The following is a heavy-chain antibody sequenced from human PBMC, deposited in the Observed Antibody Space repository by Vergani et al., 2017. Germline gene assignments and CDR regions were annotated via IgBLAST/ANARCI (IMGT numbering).Heavy chain of an antibody. J-gene: IGHJ6*02. CDR2: ISSSSSYT. Sequence: QVQLVESGGGLVKPGGSLRLSCAASGFTFSDYYMSWIRQAPGKGLEWVSYISSSSSYTNYAESVKGRFTISRDNAKNSLYLQMNSLRAEDTAVYYCAREYSPQRIAALDWYYYYGRDVWGQGTTVTVSS. V-gene: IGHV3-11*05. CDR3: AREYSPQRIAALDWYYYYGRDV. D-gene: IGHD6-6*01. CDR1: GFTFSDYY.